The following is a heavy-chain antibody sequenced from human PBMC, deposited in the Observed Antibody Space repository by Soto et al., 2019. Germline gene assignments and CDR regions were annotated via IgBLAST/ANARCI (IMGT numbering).Heavy chain of an antibody. Sequence: SGPTLVNPTQTLSLTCTFSGFSLSTSGVGVGWIRQPPGKALEWLALIYWDDDKRYSPSLKNRLTITKDTSKNQVVLTMANMDSVDTATYFCAHRQTFNYFDSWGQGTLVTVSS. V-gene: IGHV2-5*02. CDR2: IYWDDDK. CDR1: GFSLSTSGVG. J-gene: IGHJ4*02. D-gene: IGHD3-3*02. CDR3: AHRQTFNYFDS.